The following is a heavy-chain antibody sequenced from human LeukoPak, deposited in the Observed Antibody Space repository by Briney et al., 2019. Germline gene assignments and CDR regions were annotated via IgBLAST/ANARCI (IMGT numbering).Heavy chain of an antibody. Sequence: GASVKVSCKASGYTFTSYGISWVRQAPGQGLEWMGWISAYNGNTNYAQKLQGRVTMTTDTSTSTAYMELRRLRSDDTAVYYCARDATKRTAVTAAMGPIYYYYGMDVWGQGTTVTVSS. J-gene: IGHJ6*02. CDR3: ARDATKRTAVTAAMGPIYYYYGMDV. CDR1: GYTFTSYG. V-gene: IGHV1-18*01. CDR2: ISAYNGNT. D-gene: IGHD2-2*01.